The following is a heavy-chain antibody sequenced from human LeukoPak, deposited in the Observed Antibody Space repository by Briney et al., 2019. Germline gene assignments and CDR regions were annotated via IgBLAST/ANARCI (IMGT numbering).Heavy chain of an antibody. D-gene: IGHD3-10*01. CDR1: GFTFSSYG. J-gene: IGHJ4*02. V-gene: IGHV3-23*01. CDR3: ARGSGSYGRDVEY. CDR2: ISGSGDST. Sequence: PGGSLRLSCAASGFTFSSYGMSWVRQAPGKGLEWVSAISGSGDSTYYADSVKGRFTISRDNSKKTLYLQMDSLRAEDTAVYYCARGSGSYGRDVEYWGQGTLVTVSS.